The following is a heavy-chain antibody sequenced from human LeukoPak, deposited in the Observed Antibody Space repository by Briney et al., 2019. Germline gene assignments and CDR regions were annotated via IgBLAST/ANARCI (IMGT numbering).Heavy chain of an antibody. CDR1: GGSFSGYY. Sequence: PSETLSLTCAVYGGSFSGYYWSWIRQPPGEGLEWIGEINHSGSTNYNPSLKSRVTISVDTSKNQFSLKLSSVTAADTAVYYCAREFSGSAFDYWGQGTLVTVSS. D-gene: IGHD3-10*01. CDR3: AREFSGSAFDY. V-gene: IGHV4-34*01. J-gene: IGHJ4*02. CDR2: INHSGST.